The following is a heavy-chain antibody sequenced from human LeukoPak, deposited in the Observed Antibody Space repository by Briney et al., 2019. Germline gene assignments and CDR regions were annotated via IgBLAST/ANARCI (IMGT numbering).Heavy chain of an antibody. CDR1: GGSFSGYY. D-gene: IGHD5-24*01. CDR3: ARSRDPGRDGYNRRPRRAHFDY. J-gene: IGHJ4*02. Sequence: SETLSLTCAVYGGSFSGYYWSWIRQPPGKGLEWIGEINHSGSTNYNPSLKSRVTISVDTSKNQFSLKLSSVTAADTAVYYCARSRDPGRDGYNRRPRRAHFDYWGQGTLVTVSS. V-gene: IGHV4-34*01. CDR2: INHSGST.